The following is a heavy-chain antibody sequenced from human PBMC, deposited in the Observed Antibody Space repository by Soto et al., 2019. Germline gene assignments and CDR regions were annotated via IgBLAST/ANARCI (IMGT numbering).Heavy chain of an antibody. CDR3: ARGMSSGWPYVFDI. D-gene: IGHD6-19*01. CDR2: INVGDNT. J-gene: IGHJ3*02. CDR1: GLTVTSKY. V-gene: IGHV3-66*01. Sequence: EVQLVESGGGLVQSGGSLRLSCAASGLTVTSKYMTWVRQALGKGLEWVSIINVGDNTYYADSVKGRFTISRDKSKNTLYLQMNRLGAEDTAVYYCARGMSSGWPYVFDIWGQGTTVTVSS.